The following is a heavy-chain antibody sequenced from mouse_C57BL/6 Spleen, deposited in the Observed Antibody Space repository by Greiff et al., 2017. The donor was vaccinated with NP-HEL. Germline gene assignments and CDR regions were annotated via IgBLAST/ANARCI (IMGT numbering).Heavy chain of an antibody. V-gene: IGHV1-64*01. D-gene: IGHD1-1*01. CDR1: GYTFTSYW. Sequence: QVQLQQPGAELVKPGASVKLSCKASGYTFTSYWMHWVKQRPGQGLEWIGMIHPNSGSTNYNEKFKSKATLTVDKSSSTAYMQLSSLTSEDSAVYYCARFTYYYGSSLDYWGQGTTLTVSS. CDR2: IHPNSGST. J-gene: IGHJ2*01. CDR3: ARFTYYYGSSLDY.